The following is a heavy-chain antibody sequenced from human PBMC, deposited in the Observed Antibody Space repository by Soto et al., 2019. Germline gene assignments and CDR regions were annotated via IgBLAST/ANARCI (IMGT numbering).Heavy chain of an antibody. J-gene: IGHJ3*02. D-gene: IGHD4-17*01. Sequence: QVQLVQSGAEVKKPGSSVKVSCTASGGTFSSYTISWVRQAPGQGLEWMGRIIPILGIANYAQKFQGRVTITADKSTSTAYMELSSLRSEDTAVYYCAHDDYGDFRDAFDIWGQGTMVTVSS. CDR1: GGTFSSYT. CDR2: IIPILGIA. CDR3: AHDDYGDFRDAFDI. V-gene: IGHV1-69*02.